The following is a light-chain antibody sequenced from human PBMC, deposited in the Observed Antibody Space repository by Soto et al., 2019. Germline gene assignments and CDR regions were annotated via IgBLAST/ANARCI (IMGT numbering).Light chain of an antibody. CDR1: QSVSGSY. J-gene: IGKJ2*01. V-gene: IGKV3-20*01. Sequence: EVVLTQSPGTLSLSPGERATLSCRASQSVSGSYLAWYQQKPGQAARLLIYGASNRATGIPDRFSGSGSGTDFSLTITRLEPEDFAVYYCQQYGSSPMYTFGQGTKLEIK. CDR3: QQYGSSPMYT. CDR2: GAS.